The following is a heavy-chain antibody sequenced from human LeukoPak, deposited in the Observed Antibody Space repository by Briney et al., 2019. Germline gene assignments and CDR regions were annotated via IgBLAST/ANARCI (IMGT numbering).Heavy chain of an antibody. J-gene: IGHJ5*02. CDR1: GFTFSNAW. D-gene: IGHD3-3*01. CDR2: IKSKTDGGTT. V-gene: IGHV3-15*01. CDR3: TTDDFWSGHSYGFDP. Sequence: PGGPLRLSCAASGFTFSNAWMSWVRQAPGKGLEWVGRIKSKTDGGTTDYAAPVKGRFTISRDDSKTTLYLQMNSLKTEDTAVHYCTTDDFWSGHSYGFDPWGQGTLVTVSS.